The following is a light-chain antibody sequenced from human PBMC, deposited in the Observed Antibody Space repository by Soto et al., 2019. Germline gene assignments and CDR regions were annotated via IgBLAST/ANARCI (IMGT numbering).Light chain of an antibody. CDR1: QSVISY. CDR3: QERSNWPLVT. CDR2: DAS. V-gene: IGKV3-11*01. J-gene: IGKJ3*01. Sequence: EIVLTQSPATLSLSPGERATLSCRASQSVISYLAWYQQRPGQPPRLLIYDASNRATGIPARFSGSGSGTDFTLTISSLEPEDFAVYYCQERSNWPLVTFGPGTRVDV.